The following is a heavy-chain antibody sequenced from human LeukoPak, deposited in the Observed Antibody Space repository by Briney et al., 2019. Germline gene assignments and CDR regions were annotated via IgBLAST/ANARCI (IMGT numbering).Heavy chain of an antibody. J-gene: IGHJ4*02. CDR3: AKYEYSSFDY. D-gene: IGHD5-12*01. Sequence: GGSLRLSCAASGFTFSTFAMIWVRQPPGKGLEWVSSIFPSGGEIHYADSVRGRFTISRDNSKNTLYLQMNSLRAEDTAVYYCAKYEYSSFDYWGQGTLVTVSS. V-gene: IGHV3-23*01. CDR2: IFPSGGEI. CDR1: GFTFSTFA.